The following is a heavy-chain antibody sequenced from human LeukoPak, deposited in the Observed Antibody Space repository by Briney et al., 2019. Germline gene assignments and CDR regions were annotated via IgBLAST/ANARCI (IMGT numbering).Heavy chain of an antibody. CDR2: IYHSGST. CDR1: GYSISSGYY. CDR3: ARVGGDCSGGSCYAGKFRH. V-gene: IGHV4-38-2*02. Sequence: SETLSLTCTVSGYSISSGYYWGWIRQPPGKGLEWIGSIYHSGSTYYNPSLKSRVTISVDTSKNQFSLKLSSVTAADTAVYYCARVGGDCSGGSCYAGKFRHWGQGTLVTVSS. J-gene: IGHJ1*01. D-gene: IGHD2-15*01.